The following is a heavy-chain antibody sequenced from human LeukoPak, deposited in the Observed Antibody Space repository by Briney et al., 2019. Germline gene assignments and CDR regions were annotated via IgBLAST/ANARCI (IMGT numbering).Heavy chain of an antibody. V-gene: IGHV1-46*01. CDR1: GYTFTTYS. Sequence: ASVKVSCKASGYTFTTYSMHWVRQAPGQGLEWMAIINLSGGSTDYTQKFQGRVTMTRDTSTSTVYMELSRLRSEDTAVYYCVRHNHMDVWGQGTTVTVSS. CDR2: INLSGGST. J-gene: IGHJ6*02. CDR3: VRHNHMDV.